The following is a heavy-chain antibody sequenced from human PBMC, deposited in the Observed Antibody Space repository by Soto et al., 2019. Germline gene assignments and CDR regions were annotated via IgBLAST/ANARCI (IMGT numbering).Heavy chain of an antibody. CDR1: GGSLITTSYF. D-gene: IGHD2-2*01. CDR3: ARHQVWYVVVVPALRFDP. V-gene: IGHV4-39*01. Sequence: QLQLQESGPGLVKPSETLSLTCTVSGGSLITTSYFWGWVRQPPGKGLEWLGSVNYSGSNYYNPSLKSLVNGSVDTSKSQFSLKLTSVTAADTALYFCARHQVWYVVVVPALRFDPWGQGTLVTVSS. CDR2: VNYSGSN. J-gene: IGHJ5*02.